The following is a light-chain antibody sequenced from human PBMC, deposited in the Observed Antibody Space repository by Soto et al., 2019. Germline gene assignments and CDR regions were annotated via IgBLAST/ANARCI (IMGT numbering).Light chain of an antibody. V-gene: IGKV1-33*01. Sequence: DIPMTQSPSSLSASVGDRVTITCQASQDIRKSLNWYQQKPGKAPKLLICDASSLETGVPSRFSGSGSGTDFTFTISSLQPEDIAIYYCQHYENLPLSFGGGTTVEI. CDR2: DAS. J-gene: IGKJ4*01. CDR3: QHYENLPLS. CDR1: QDIRKS.